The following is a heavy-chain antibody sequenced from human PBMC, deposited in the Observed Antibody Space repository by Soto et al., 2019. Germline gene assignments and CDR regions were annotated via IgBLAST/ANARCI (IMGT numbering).Heavy chain of an antibody. CDR3: AKDRRAGGNYGFYSDC. D-gene: IGHD1-7*01. V-gene: IGHV3-23*01. CDR1: GFTFSSYG. Sequence: GGSLRLSCAASGFTFSSYGMTWVRQAPGKGLEWVSFSSATGAGTYYADSVKGRFTISRDNSKNTLYLQMTSLRADDTAVYYCAKDRRAGGNYGFYSDCWGQGALVTVSS. CDR2: SSATGAGT. J-gene: IGHJ4*02.